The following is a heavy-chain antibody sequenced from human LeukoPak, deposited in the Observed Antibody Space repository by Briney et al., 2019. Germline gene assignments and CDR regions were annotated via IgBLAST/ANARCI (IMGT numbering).Heavy chain of an antibody. CDR1: GFTFSVYA. CDR3: AKVWSADFWSGYFTWFDP. Sequence: GGSLRLSCTASGFTFSVYAMIWVRQAPEKGLEWVSGISGSGGSTYYADSVKGRFSISRDNSKNTLYLQMNSLRAEDTAVYYCAKVWSADFWSGYFTWFDPWGQGTLVTVSS. J-gene: IGHJ5*02. V-gene: IGHV3-23*01. D-gene: IGHD3-3*01. CDR2: ISGSGGST.